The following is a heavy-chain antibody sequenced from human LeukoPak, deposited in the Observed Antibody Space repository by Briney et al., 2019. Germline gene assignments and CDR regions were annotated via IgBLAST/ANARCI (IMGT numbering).Heavy chain of an antibody. D-gene: IGHD3-22*01. V-gene: IGHV4-39*07. CDR2: IYDSGST. CDR3: ARYYYDSSGYFNKPDY. J-gene: IGHJ4*02. Sequence: TSETLSLTCTVSGGSIRSSYYYWGWIRQPPGKGLEWIGSIYDSGSTNYNPSLKSRVTISVDTSKNQFSLKLSSVTAADTAVYYCARYYYDSSGYFNKPDYWGQGTLVTVSS. CDR1: GGSIRSSYYY.